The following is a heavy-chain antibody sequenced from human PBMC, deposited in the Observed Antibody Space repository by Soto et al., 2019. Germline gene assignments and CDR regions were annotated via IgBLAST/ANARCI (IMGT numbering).Heavy chain of an antibody. CDR1: GFTVSSKY. CDR2: IQSGGYT. V-gene: IGHV3-66*01. J-gene: IGHJ6*04. D-gene: IGHD2-15*01. Sequence: EVQLVESGGGLVQPGGSPRLSCAASGFTVSSKYMSWVRQAPGKGLEWVSLIQSGGYTYYADSVKGRFTISRDSLQMNSLRVEDTAMYYCTRDDVYCSGGCCYGVPMDVWGKGTTVTVSA. CDR3: TRDDVYCSGGCCYGVPMDV.